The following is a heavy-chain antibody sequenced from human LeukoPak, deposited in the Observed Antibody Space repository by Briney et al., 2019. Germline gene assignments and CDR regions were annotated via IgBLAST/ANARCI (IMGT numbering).Heavy chain of an antibody. CDR2: ISYDGTNK. J-gene: IGHJ5*02. Sequence: GGSLRLSCAVSGFTFSSYAIHWVRQAPGKGLEWVAVISYDGTNKYYADSVEGRFTISRDSSKNTLYLQMNSLRAEDTAVYYCAREKIAAAGKNWFDPWGQGTLVTVSS. D-gene: IGHD6-13*01. CDR1: GFTFSSYA. V-gene: IGHV3-30*04. CDR3: AREKIAAAGKNWFDP.